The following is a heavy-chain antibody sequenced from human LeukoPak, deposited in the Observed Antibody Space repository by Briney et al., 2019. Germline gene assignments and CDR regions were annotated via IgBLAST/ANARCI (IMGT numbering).Heavy chain of an antibody. CDR2: ISYDGSKK. CDR3: AKADYDSSGYSDC. CDR1: GFTFSSYG. V-gene: IGHV3-30*18. J-gene: IGHJ4*02. D-gene: IGHD3-22*01. Sequence: GRSLRLSCAASGFTFSSYGMHWVRQAPGKGLEGVAVISYDGSKKYYADSVKGRFTISRDNSKNTLYLQINSRRAEGTIVYDCAKADYDSSGYSDCWGEGTLVTASS.